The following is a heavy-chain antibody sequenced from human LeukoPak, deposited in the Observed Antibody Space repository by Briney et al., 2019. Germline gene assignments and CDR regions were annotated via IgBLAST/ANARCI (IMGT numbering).Heavy chain of an antibody. CDR3: ARTGDPLYYYGSGSYPKPGGPPDY. V-gene: IGHV3-9*01. J-gene: IGHJ4*02. CDR2: IGWKSGRI. CDR1: GVTFYDYA. Sequence: GGSLRLSCADSGVTFYDYAMHWVRQAPGKGMEWVSGIGWKSGRIGYADSVKGRFTISRDNSKNTLYLQMNSLRPEDTAVYYCARTGDPLYYYGSGSYPKPGGPPDYWGQGTLVTVSS. D-gene: IGHD3-10*01.